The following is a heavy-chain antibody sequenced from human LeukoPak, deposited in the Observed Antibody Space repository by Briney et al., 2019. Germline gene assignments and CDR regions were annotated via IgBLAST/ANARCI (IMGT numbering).Heavy chain of an antibody. CDR3: ARTGQGRDGYNFDY. D-gene: IGHD5-24*01. Sequence: ASVKVSCKASGYTFTSYDINWVRQATGQGLEWRGWMNPNSGNTGYAQKFQGRGTITRNTSISTAYMELCSLRSEDTAVYYCARTGQGRDGYNFDYWGQGTLVTVSS. CDR1: GYTFTSYD. V-gene: IGHV1-8*03. J-gene: IGHJ4*02. CDR2: MNPNSGNT.